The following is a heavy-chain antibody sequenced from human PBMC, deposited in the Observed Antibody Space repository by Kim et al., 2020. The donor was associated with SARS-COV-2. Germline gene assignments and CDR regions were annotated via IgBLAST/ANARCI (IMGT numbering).Heavy chain of an antibody. CDR2: TYYRSKWYN. CDR1: GVSVSSNSAA. V-gene: IGHV6-1*01. D-gene: IGHD3-10*01. J-gene: IGHJ6*02. Sequence: SQTLSLTCAISGVSVSSNSAAWNWIRQSPSRGLEWLGRTYYRSKWYNDYAVSVKSRITINPDTSKNQFSLQLNSVTPEDTAVYYCARDKIVVRGVRGYYYGMDVWGQGTTVTVSS. CDR3: ARDKIVVRGVRGYYYGMDV.